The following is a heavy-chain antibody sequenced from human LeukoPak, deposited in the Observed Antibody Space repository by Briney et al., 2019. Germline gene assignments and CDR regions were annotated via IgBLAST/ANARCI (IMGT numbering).Heavy chain of an antibody. D-gene: IGHD1-26*01. CDR2: INPNSGAT. CDR3: ARDRAGYSHSLIDY. Sequence: ASVKVSCKASGYTFTSYYMHWVRQAPGQGLEWVGWINPNSGATDYAQKFQGRVTMTRDTSINTAYMELSSLRSDDTAMYYCARDRAGYSHSLIDYWGQGTLVTVSS. CDR1: GYTFTSYY. V-gene: IGHV1-2*02. J-gene: IGHJ4*02.